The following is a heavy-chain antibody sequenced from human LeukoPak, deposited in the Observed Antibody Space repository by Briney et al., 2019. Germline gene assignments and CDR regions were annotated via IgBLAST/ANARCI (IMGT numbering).Heavy chain of an antibody. V-gene: IGHV3-9*01. CDR3: AKGRELRGAFDY. CDR2: ISWNSGSI. D-gene: IGHD1-26*01. Sequence: PGGSLRLSCAASGFTFDDYAMHWVRQAPGKGLEWVSGISWNSGSIGYADSVKGRFTISRDNAKNSLYLQMNSLRAEDTALYYCAKGRELRGAFDYWGQGTLVTVSS. J-gene: IGHJ4*02. CDR1: GFTFDDYA.